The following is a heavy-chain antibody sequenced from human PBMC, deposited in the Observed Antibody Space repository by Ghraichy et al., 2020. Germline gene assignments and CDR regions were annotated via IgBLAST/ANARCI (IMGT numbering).Heavy chain of an antibody. CDR2: IDSDGTST. J-gene: IGHJ4*02. V-gene: IGHV3-74*01. CDR3: ARSLTGPEY. CDR1: GFSFSNYW. Sequence: GESLNISCAATGFSFSNYWMHWVRQDPGKGLVWVSRIDSDGTSTDYADSVKGRFTISRDNARNMLYLQMNSLRVEDAAVYYCARSLTGPEYWGQGTQVTVSS. D-gene: IGHD1-14*01.